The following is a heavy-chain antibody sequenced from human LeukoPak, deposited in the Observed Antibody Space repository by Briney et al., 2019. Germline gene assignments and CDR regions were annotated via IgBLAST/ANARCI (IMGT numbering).Heavy chain of an antibody. CDR1: GFDFSNCA. CDR2: TTPAGAGT. Sequence: GGSLRLSCAASGFDFSNCAMSWVRQAPGMGLEWVSATTPAGAGTYYADSVKGRFTISRDNAKNTLYLHMNSLGAEDTAVYYCAKEDLSSSRYYFENWGQGALVTVSS. J-gene: IGHJ4*02. V-gene: IGHV3-23*01. D-gene: IGHD6-6*01. CDR3: AKEDLSSSRYYFEN.